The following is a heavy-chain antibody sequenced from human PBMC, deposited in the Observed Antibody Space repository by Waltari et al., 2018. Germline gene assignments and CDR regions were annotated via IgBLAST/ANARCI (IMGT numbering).Heavy chain of an antibody. V-gene: IGHV3-23*01. J-gene: IGHJ4*02. CDR2: IIGSGVST. D-gene: IGHD3-3*01. Sequence: EVQLLESGGGLVQPGGSLRLSCAASGFTFSSYAMSWVRQAPGKGLWWVSAIIGSGVSTYYADSVKGRFTISRDNSKNTLYLQMNSLRAEDTAVYYCAKDSDFWSGYLDYWGQGTLVTVSS. CDR1: GFTFSSYA. CDR3: AKDSDFWSGYLDY.